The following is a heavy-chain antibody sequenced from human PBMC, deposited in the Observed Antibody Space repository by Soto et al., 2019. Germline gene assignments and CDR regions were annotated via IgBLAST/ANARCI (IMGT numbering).Heavy chain of an antibody. CDR3: AKDSGYSYGYDYFDY. J-gene: IGHJ4*02. CDR2: IGTAGDT. CDR1: GFTFSSYD. Sequence: PGGSLRLSCAASGFTFSSYDMHWVRQATGKGLEWVSAIGTAGDTYYPGSVKGRFTISRENAKNSLYLQMNSLRAEDTAVYYCAKDSGYSYGYDYFDYWGQGTLVTVSS. D-gene: IGHD5-18*01. V-gene: IGHV3-13*04.